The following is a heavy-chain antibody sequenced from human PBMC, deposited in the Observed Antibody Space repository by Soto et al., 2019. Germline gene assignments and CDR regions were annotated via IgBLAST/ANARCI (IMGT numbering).Heavy chain of an antibody. CDR3: ARDMEQWLVLGGFDY. D-gene: IGHD6-19*01. CDR1: GFTFSSYG. Sequence: QVQLVESGGGVVQPGRSLRLSCAASGFTFSSYGMHWVRQAPGKGLEWVAVIWYDGSNKYYADSVKGRFTISRDNSKNTLYLQMNSLRAEDTAVYYGARDMEQWLVLGGFDYCGQGTLVTVSS. CDR2: IWYDGSNK. V-gene: IGHV3-33*01. J-gene: IGHJ4*02.